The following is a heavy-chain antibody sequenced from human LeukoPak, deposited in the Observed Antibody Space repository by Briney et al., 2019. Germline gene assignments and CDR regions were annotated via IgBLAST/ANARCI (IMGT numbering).Heavy chain of an antibody. Sequence: GGSLRLSCAASGFTFSSYEMNWVRQAPGKGLEWVSYISSSGSTIYYADSVKGRFTISRDNAKNSLYLQMNSLRAEDTAVYYCARGIAAQTYYYYGMDVWGQGTTVTVSS. V-gene: IGHV3-48*03. CDR2: ISSSGSTI. CDR1: GFTFSSYE. J-gene: IGHJ6*02. D-gene: IGHD2-15*01. CDR3: ARGIAAQTYYYYGMDV.